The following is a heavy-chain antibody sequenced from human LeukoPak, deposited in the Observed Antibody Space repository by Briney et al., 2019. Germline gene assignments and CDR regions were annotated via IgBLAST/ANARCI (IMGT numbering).Heavy chain of an antibody. Sequence: ASVKVSCKASGYSITTDAVNWVRQAPGQGLEWMGWINTNTGNPTYAQGFIGRFVFSLDTSVSTAYLQISSLKAEDTAVYYCARLRYYGMDVWGQGTTVTVSS. CDR3: ARLRYYGMDV. CDR2: INTNTGNP. J-gene: IGHJ6*02. V-gene: IGHV7-4-1*02. CDR1: GYSITTDA.